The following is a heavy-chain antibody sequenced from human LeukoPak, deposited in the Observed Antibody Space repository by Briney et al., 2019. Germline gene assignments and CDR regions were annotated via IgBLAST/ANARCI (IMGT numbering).Heavy chain of an antibody. Sequence: ASVKVSCKASGYTFTGYYIHWVRQAPGQGLEWMGWINPNSGGTNYAQKFQGRVTMTRDTSISTAYMELSRLRSDDTAVYYCARGYYGSGSYPEIDYWGQGTLVTVSS. CDR2: INPNSGGT. D-gene: IGHD3-10*01. J-gene: IGHJ4*02. CDR1: GYTFTGYY. V-gene: IGHV1-2*02. CDR3: ARGYYGSGSYPEIDY.